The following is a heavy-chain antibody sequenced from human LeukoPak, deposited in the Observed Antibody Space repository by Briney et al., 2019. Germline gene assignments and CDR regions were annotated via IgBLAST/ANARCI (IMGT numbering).Heavy chain of an antibody. D-gene: IGHD4-17*01. CDR1: GFTFSSYG. Sequence: PGGSLRLSCAAAGFTFSSYGMHWVRQATAKRLEWVAAKSYHGSNKYYADYVKGRFTISRDNSKNTLYLQMNSLRAEDTAVYYCAKDGWIYGDYVPDSYYYYYMDVWGKGTTVTVSS. V-gene: IGHV3-30*18. CDR3: AKDGWIYGDYVPDSYYYYYMDV. CDR2: KSYHGSNK. J-gene: IGHJ6*03.